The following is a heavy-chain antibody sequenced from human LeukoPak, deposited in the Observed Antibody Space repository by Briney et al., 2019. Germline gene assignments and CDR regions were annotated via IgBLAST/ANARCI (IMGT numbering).Heavy chain of an antibody. Sequence: GASVKVSCKASGYTFTNYGISWVRQAPGQGLEWMGWISAYNGHTKYAQKVQGRVTMTRDTPTSTAYMELRSLRSDDTAVYYCARDGHRRYHYDSSGREDAFDIWGQGTMVTVSS. J-gene: IGHJ3*02. V-gene: IGHV1-18*01. CDR2: ISAYNGHT. CDR1: GYTFTNYG. CDR3: ARDGHRRYHYDSSGREDAFDI. D-gene: IGHD3-22*01.